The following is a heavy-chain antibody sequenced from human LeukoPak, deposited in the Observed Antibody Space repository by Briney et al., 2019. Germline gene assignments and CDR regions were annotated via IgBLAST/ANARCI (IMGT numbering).Heavy chain of an antibody. V-gene: IGHV5-51*01. D-gene: IGHD2-8*02. CDR3: ARQRIPYCTGGTSPFDY. CDR2: IYPGDSDT. J-gene: IGHJ4*02. CDR1: GYSFTSYW. Sequence: GESLKNSCKGSGYSFTSYWIGWVRQMPGKGLEWMGIIYPGDSDTRYNPSFQGQVTISADKSISTAYLQWSSLKPSDTAMYYCARQRIPYCTGGTSPFDYWGQGTLVTVSS.